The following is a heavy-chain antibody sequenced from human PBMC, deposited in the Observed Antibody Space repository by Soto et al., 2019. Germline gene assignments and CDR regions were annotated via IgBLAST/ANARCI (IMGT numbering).Heavy chain of an antibody. D-gene: IGHD3-16*01. V-gene: IGHV2-5*02. J-gene: IGHJ5*02. Sequence: QITLKESGPALVKPTQTLTLTCTFSGFSLSTSGVGVGWIRQPPGKALEWLALISWDDNKRFSPSLRSRLTIPKDTTKNQVVPNKTNMDPAETATFYCAHSGGRLSSFPNWFDAWGQGTLVTVSS. CDR2: ISWDDNK. CDR3: AHSGGRLSSFPNWFDA. CDR1: GFSLSTSGVG.